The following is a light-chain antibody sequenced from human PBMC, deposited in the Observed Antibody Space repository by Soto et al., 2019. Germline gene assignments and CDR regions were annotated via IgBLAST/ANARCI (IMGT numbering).Light chain of an antibody. CDR2: SAS. CDR1: QSVSGW. CDR3: QQYESYPLT. V-gene: IGKV1-5*03. Sequence: DIQMTQSPSTLSASVGDRVTITCRASQSVSGWLAWYQQKPGKAPELLIYSASTVETGVPSRFSGCGSETEFTLTISSLRPDDFATYYCQQYESYPLTFGGGTRIEIK. J-gene: IGKJ4*01.